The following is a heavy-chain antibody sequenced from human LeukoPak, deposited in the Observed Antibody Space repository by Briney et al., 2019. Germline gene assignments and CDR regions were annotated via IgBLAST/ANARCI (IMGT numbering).Heavy chain of an antibody. Sequence: GGSLRLSYAASGFTVSSNYMSWVRQAPGKGLEWVSVIYSGGSTYYADSVKGRFNISRDNSKNTLYLQMNSLRAEDTAVYYCARGSSRDGYNYEFDYWGQGTLVTVSS. D-gene: IGHD5-24*01. CDR3: ARGSSRDGYNYEFDY. J-gene: IGHJ4*02. CDR2: IYSGGST. V-gene: IGHV3-53*01. CDR1: GFTVSSNY.